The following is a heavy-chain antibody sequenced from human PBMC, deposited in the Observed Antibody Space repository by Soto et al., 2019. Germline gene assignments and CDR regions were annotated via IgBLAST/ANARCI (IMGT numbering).Heavy chain of an antibody. CDR1: GYTFNTYA. V-gene: IGHV1-3*01. Sequence: GASVKVSCKASGYTFNTYAMHWVRQAPGQRLEWMGWINAGNGATKYSQNFQDRVTIARDTSANTAFMELSSLRSEDTAVYYCARGSAAAGTYYFDYWAQGTLVTVSS. CDR2: INAGNGAT. J-gene: IGHJ4*02. CDR3: ARGSAAAGTYYFDY. D-gene: IGHD6-13*01.